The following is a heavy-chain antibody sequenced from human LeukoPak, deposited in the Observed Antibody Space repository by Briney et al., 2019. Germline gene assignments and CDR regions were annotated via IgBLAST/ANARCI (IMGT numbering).Heavy chain of an antibody. CDR1: GYTFTSYG. V-gene: IGHV1-2*02. D-gene: IGHD3-10*01. Sequence: ASVKVSCKASGYTFTSYGISWVRQAPGQGLEWMGWINPNSGGTNYAQKFQGRVTMTRDTSISTAYMELSRLRSDDTAVYYCAGNSPLMVRGAIEVDYWGQGTLVTVSS. J-gene: IGHJ4*02. CDR3: AGNSPLMVRGAIEVDY. CDR2: INPNSGGT.